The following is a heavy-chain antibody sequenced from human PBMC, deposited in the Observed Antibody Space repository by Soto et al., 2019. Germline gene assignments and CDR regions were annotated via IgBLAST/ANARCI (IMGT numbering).Heavy chain of an antibody. D-gene: IGHD4-17*01. CDR1: GGSVIRRSCY. CDR2: IYYSGST. J-gene: IGHJ4*02. CDR3: ARQADYGDYFFDY. Sequence: SVTATVCGGSVIRRSCYWGWIRQPPGKGLEWIGSIYYSGSTYYNPYLQSRVTISVDTSKNQFSLKLSSVTAADTAVYYCARQADYGDYFFDYWGQGTLVTVSS. V-gene: IGHV4-39*01.